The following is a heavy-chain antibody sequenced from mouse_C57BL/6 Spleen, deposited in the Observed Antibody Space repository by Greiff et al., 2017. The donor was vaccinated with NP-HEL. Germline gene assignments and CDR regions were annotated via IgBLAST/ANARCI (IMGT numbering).Heavy chain of an antibody. Sequence: EVKLMESEGGLVQPGSSMKLSCTASGFTFSDYYMAWVRQVPEKGLEWVANINYDGSSTYYLDSLKSRFIISRDNAKNILYLQMSSLKSEDTATYYCARGYYDYGFDYWGQGTTLTVSS. D-gene: IGHD2-4*01. CDR3: ARGYYDYGFDY. CDR2: INYDGSST. V-gene: IGHV5-16*01. J-gene: IGHJ2*01. CDR1: GFTFSDYY.